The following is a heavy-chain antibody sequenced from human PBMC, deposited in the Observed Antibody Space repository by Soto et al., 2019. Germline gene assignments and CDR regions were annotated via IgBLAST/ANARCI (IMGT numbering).Heavy chain of an antibody. CDR1: GFSVSRNY. V-gene: IGHV3-66*01. CDR2: LYTGGNT. Sequence: DVQLVESGGGLVQPGGSLRLSCAVSGFSVSRNYMNWVRQAPGKGLEWVSVLYTGGNTYYAASVRDRFIISRDNSKNTLYLQMNSLRGEDTAVYYCAKATDFGDYREYYFDSWGQGTLVTVSS. D-gene: IGHD4-17*01. J-gene: IGHJ4*02. CDR3: AKATDFGDYREYYFDS.